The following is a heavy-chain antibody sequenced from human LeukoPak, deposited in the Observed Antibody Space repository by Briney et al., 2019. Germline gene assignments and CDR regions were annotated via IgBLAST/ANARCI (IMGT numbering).Heavy chain of an antibody. V-gene: IGHV3-23*01. CDR2: ISGSGSST. CDR1: GFTFSSYA. CDR3: AKDQQRYCSGGSCLNSFDY. D-gene: IGHD2-15*01. Sequence: AGGSLRLSCAASGFTFSSYAMSWVRQAPGKGLEWVSAISGSGSSTYYADSVKGRFTISRDNSKNTLCLQMNSLRAEDTAVYYCAKDQQRYCSGGSCLNSFDYWGQGTLVTVSS. J-gene: IGHJ4*02.